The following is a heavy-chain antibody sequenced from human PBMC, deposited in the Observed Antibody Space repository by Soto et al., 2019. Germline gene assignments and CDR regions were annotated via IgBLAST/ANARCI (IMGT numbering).Heavy chain of an antibody. D-gene: IGHD3-10*01. CDR1: GYPFTSYY. CDR3: AREITMVRGVIITSGGDYYYGMDV. Sequence: ASVKFPCKASGYPFTSYYMHWVRQAPGQGPEWMGIINPSGGSTSYAQKFQGRVTMTRDTSTSTVYMELSSLRSEDTAVYYCAREITMVRGVIITSGGDYYYGMDVWGQGTTVTVSS. CDR2: INPSGGST. J-gene: IGHJ6*02. V-gene: IGHV1-46*01.